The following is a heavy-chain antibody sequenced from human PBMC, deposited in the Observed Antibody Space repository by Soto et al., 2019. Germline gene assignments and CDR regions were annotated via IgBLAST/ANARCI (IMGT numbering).Heavy chain of an antibody. CDR2: IYPSGGST. D-gene: IGHD3-10*01. CDR1: GYTLTDYS. J-gene: IGHJ4*02. CDR3: ARDFSGPMDY. Sequence: ASVQVSCLASGYTLTDYSMQCVRQTPGQGLEWMGIIYPSGGSTRNAQKFQGRVTMTRDTSTSTVYMELSSLRSEDTAVYYCARDFSGPMDYWGRGTLVTVS. V-gene: IGHV1-46*01.